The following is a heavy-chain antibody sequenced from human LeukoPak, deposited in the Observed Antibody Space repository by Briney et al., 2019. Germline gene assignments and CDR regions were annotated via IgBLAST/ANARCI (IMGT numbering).Heavy chain of an antibody. CDR3: AAHSSAMSTYPPTFPYYFDY. D-gene: IGHD6-19*01. V-gene: IGHV4-38-2*02. CDR2: IYHSGST. Sequence: PSETLSLTCTVSGYSISSGYYWGWIRQPPGKGLEWIGSIYHSGSTYYNPSLKSRVTISVDTSKNQFSLKLSSVTAADTAVYYCAAHSSAMSTYPPTFPYYFDYWGQGTLVTVSS. CDR1: GYSISSGYY. J-gene: IGHJ4*02.